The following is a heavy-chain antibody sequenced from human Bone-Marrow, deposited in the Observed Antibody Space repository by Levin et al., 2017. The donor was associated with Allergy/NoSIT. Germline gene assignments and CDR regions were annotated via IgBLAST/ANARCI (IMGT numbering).Heavy chain of an antibody. J-gene: IGHJ4*02. V-gene: IGHV1-2*02. Sequence: ASVKVSCKTSGYTFTDYYLHWVRQAPGQSLDWMGWINPNSGGTNYAQKFQDRVTMTRDTSITTAYMELKRLTSDDTAVYYCARVGANGSHGDYWGQGTLVTVSS. D-gene: IGHD1-26*01. CDR3: ARVGANGSHGDY. CDR1: GYTFTDYY. CDR2: INPNSGGT.